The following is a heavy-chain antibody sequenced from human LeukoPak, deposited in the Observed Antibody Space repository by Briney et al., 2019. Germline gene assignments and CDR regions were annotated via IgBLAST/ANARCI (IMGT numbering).Heavy chain of an antibody. CDR1: GYTFTCYY. CDR3: ERATPGIAVANY. Sequence: ASVTVSCKASGYTFTCYYMHWLRQAPAQGLEWMGRINPSSGGTNYAQNFQCRVTMTSDTYISTAYMEVSRLRSDDTGVYYCERATPGIAVANYWGQGTLVTGSS. V-gene: IGHV1-2*05. D-gene: IGHD6-19*01. CDR2: INPSSGGT. J-gene: IGHJ4*02.